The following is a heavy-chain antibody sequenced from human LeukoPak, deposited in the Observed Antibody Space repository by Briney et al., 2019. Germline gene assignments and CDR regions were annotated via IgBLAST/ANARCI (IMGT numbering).Heavy chain of an antibody. CDR2: IYYSGST. D-gene: IGHD7-27*01. CDR1: GGSISSGGYY. Sequence: SETLSLTCTVSGGSISSGGYYWSWIRQHPGKGLEWIGYIYYSGSTYYNPSLKGRVTISVDTSKNQFSLKLSSVTAADTAVYYCARELLTGNFDYWGQGTLVTVSS. J-gene: IGHJ4*02. CDR3: ARELLTGNFDY. V-gene: IGHV4-31*03.